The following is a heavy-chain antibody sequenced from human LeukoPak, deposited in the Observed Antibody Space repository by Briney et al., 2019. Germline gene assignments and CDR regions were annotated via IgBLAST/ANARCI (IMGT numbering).Heavy chain of an antibody. V-gene: IGHV4-34*01. J-gene: IGHJ5*02. D-gene: IGHD6-19*01. Sequence: SETLSLTCAVYGGSFSGYYWSWIRQPPGKGPEWIGEINHSGSTNYNPSLKSRVTISVDTSKNQFSLKLSSVTAADTAVYYCARHLKGKWLVRWFDPWGQGTLVTASS. CDR3: ARHLKGKWLVRWFDP. CDR2: INHSGST. CDR1: GGSFSGYY.